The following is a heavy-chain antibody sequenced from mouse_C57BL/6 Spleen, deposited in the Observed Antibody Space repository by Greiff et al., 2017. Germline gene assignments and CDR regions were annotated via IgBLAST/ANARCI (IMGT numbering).Heavy chain of an antibody. CDR3: ARSGYGSSLDY. D-gene: IGHD1-1*01. CDR2: IDPSDSET. V-gene: IGHV1-52*01. CDR1: GYTFTSYW. J-gene: IGHJ2*01. Sequence: QVQLQQPGAELVRPGSSVKLSCKASGYTFTSYWMHWVKQRPIQGLEWIGNIDPSDSETHYNQKFKDKATLTVDKSSSTAYMQLSSRTSEDSAVYYCARSGYGSSLDYWGQGTTLTVSS.